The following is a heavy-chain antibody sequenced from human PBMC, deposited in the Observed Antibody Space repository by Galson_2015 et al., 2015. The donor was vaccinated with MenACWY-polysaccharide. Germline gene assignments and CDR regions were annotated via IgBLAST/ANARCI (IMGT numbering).Heavy chain of an antibody. D-gene: IGHD2-2*02. V-gene: IGHV5-51*01. CDR2: IYPSDSDT. CDR3: VRHLYADF. Sequence: QSGAEVTKPGESLTISCKGSGYSYTSYWIGWVRQMPGKGMEWMGMIYPSDSDTRYSPSFQGQVTISADKSISTAYLQWSSLRASDTAIYYCVRHLYADFWGQGTLVTVSS. CDR1: GYSYTSYW. J-gene: IGHJ4*02.